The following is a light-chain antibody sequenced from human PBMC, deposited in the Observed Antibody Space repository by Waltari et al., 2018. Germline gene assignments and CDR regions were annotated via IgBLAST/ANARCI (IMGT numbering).Light chain of an antibody. CDR3: QETYSTGT. V-gene: IGKV3-11*01. J-gene: IGKJ1*01. CDR1: QGVSMY. Sequence: EVVLTQSPATLSLSPGDTATLSCRASQGVSMYLAWYQQRPGQGPRLLIYDAANRATGIPARFGGSGSGTDFTLTISDLQSEDFGTYYCQETYSTGTFGQGTKVDMK. CDR2: DAA.